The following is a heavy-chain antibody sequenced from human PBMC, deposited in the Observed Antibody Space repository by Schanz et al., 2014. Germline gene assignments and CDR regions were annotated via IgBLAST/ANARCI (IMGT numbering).Heavy chain of an antibody. J-gene: IGHJ6*02. CDR3: AKDLGPHSSSWYSYYYYGMDV. CDR2: IRYDGSNK. V-gene: IGHV3-30*02. Sequence: QVQLVESGGGVVQPGGSLRLSCAASGFTFSSYGMHWVRQAPGKGLEWVAFIRYDGSNKYYADSVNGRFTISRDNSKNTLYLQMNSLRAEDTAVYYCAKDLGPHSSSWYSYYYYGMDVWGQGTTVTVSS. CDR1: GFTFSSYG. D-gene: IGHD6-13*01.